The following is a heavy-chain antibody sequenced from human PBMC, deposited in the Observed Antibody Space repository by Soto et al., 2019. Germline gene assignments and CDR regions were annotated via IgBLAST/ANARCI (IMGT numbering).Heavy chain of an antibody. CDR2: INHSGST. J-gene: IGHJ6*04. CDR3: GKKGVRGYDEIGGLNYYYYGWEV. V-gene: IGHV4-34*01. CDR1: GGSFSGYY. D-gene: IGHD5-12*01. Sequence: SETLSLTCAVYGGSFSGYYWSWIRQPPGKGLEWIGEINHSGSTNYNPSLKSRVTISVDTSKNQFSLKLSSVTAADTAVYYCGKKGVRGYDEIGGLNYYYYGWEVGGKGPTATAPS.